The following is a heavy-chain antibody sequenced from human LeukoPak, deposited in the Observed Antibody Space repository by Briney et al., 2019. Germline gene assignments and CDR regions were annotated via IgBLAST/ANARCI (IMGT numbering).Heavy chain of an antibody. D-gene: IGHD6-13*01. J-gene: IGHJ4*02. Sequence: SETLSLTCTVSGGSISSSSYYWGWIRQPPGKGLEWIGSIYYSGSTYCNPSLKSRVTISVDTSKNQFSLKLSSVTAADTAVYYCARAYSSSWYSKFSFDYWGQGTLVTVSS. CDR1: GGSISSSSYY. CDR3: ARAYSSSWYSKFSFDY. CDR2: IYYSGST. V-gene: IGHV4-39*07.